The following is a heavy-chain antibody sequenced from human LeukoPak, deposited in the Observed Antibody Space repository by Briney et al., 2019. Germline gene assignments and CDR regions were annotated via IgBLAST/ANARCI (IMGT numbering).Heavy chain of an antibody. CDR2: IYYSGST. CDR1: GGSISSYY. Sequence: PSETLSLTCTVSGGSISSYYWSWIRQPPGKGLEWIGYIYYSGSTNYNPSLKSRVTISVDTSKNQFSLKPSSVTAADTAVYYCARHADHTYSSGWYSAFDIWGQGTMVTVSS. J-gene: IGHJ3*02. D-gene: IGHD6-19*01. V-gene: IGHV4-59*08. CDR3: ARHADHTYSSGWYSAFDI.